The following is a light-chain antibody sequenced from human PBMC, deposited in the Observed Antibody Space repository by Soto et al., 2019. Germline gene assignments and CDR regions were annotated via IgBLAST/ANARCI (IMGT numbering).Light chain of an antibody. J-gene: IGKJ1*01. CDR1: QSVSSN. Sequence: EIVLTQSPTTLSLSPGDRATLSCRASQSVSSNLAWYQQKPGQAPRLLIYGASTRATGIPARFSGSGSGTEFSLTISSLQSEDFAVYYCQHQTNWPRTFGQGTKVDIK. CDR3: QHQTNWPRT. CDR2: GAS. V-gene: IGKV3-15*01.